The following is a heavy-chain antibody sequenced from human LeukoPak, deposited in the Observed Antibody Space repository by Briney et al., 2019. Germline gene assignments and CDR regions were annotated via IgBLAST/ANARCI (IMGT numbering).Heavy chain of an antibody. CDR1: RGTFSSYA. CDR3: ARDPSGDYDILTGSS. CDR2: IIPILGIA. V-gene: IGHV1-69*04. Sequence: GSSVKVSCKASRGTFSSYAISWVRQAPGQGLEWMGRIIPILGIANYAQKFQGRVTITADKSTSTAYMELSSLRSEDTAVYYCARDPSGDYDILTGSSWGQGTLVTVSS. D-gene: IGHD3-9*01. J-gene: IGHJ5*02.